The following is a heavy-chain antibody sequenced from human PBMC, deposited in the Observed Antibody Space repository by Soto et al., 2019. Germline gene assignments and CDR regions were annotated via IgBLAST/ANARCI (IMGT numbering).Heavy chain of an antibody. V-gene: IGHV1-69*13. CDR1: GGTFSSYA. Sequence: SVKVSCKASGGTFSSYAISWVRQAPGQGLEWMGWIIPIFGTANYAQEFQGGVTITADESTSTAYMELSSLRSEDTAVYYCARDDARNYYGSGSYYASYSSYAMDVWGQGTTVTVSS. D-gene: IGHD3-10*01. CDR3: ARDDARNYYGSGSYYASYSSYAMDV. J-gene: IGHJ6*02. CDR2: IIPIFGTA.